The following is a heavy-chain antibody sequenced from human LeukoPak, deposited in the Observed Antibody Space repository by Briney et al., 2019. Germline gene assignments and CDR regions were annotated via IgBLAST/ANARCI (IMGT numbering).Heavy chain of an antibody. J-gene: IGHJ2*01. CDR3: ANGATPGWYFDL. CDR2: ISTTGSTT. CDR1: GFTFSSYE. Sequence: GGSLRLSCAASGFTFSSYEMNWVRQAPGPGKGLEWVSYISTTGSTTYYADGVKGRFTVSRDNAKNSLYLQMNSLRAEDTAVYYCANGATPGWYFDLWGRGTLVTVSS. V-gene: IGHV3-48*03. D-gene: IGHD4/OR15-4a*01.